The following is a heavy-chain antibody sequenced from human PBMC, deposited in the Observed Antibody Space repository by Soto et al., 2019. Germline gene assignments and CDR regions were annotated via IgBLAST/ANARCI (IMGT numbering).Heavy chain of an antibody. Sequence: SVKVSCKASGGTFSSYAISWVRQAPGQGLEWMGGIIPIFGTANYAQKFQGRVTITADKSTSTAYMELSSLRSEDTAVYHCAREAASGRPGWFDPWGQGTLVTVSS. CDR1: GGTFSSYA. D-gene: IGHD6-13*01. J-gene: IGHJ5*02. CDR3: AREAASGRPGWFDP. V-gene: IGHV1-69*06. CDR2: IIPIFGTA.